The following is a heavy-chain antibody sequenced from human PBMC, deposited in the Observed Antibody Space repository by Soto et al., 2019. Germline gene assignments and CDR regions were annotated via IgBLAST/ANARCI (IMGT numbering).Heavy chain of an antibody. CDR1: GYSFNSYW. J-gene: IGHJ4*02. V-gene: IGHV5-51*01. Sequence: PXEALKISCTGSGYSFNSYWIGWVRQMPGKGLEWMGIIYPGDSDTRYSPSFQGQVTISADKSISTAYLQWSSLKASDTAMYYCARHQRGYSYGYDFDYWGQGTLVTVSS. CDR2: IYPGDSDT. CDR3: ARHQRGYSYGYDFDY. D-gene: IGHD5-18*01.